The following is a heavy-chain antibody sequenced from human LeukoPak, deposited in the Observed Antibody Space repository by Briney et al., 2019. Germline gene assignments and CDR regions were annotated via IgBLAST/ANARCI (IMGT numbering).Heavy chain of an antibody. V-gene: IGHV3-11*01. D-gene: IGHD1-26*01. CDR2: ISSSGSTI. Sequence: GGSLRLSCAASGFTFSDYYMSWIRQAPGKGLEWVSYISSSGSTICYADSVKGRFTISRDNAKNSLYLQMNSLRAEDTAVYYCARVSATNDAFDIWGQGTMVTVSS. CDR3: ARVSATNDAFDI. J-gene: IGHJ3*02. CDR1: GFTFSDYY.